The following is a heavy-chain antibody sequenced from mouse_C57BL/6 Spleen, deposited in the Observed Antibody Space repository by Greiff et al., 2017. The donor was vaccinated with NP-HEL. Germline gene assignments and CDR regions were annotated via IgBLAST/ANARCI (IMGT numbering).Heavy chain of an antibody. Sequence: EVQLQQSGAELVRPGASVKLSCTASGFNIKDYYMHWVKQRPEQGLEWIGRIDPEDGDTEYAPKFQGKATMTADTSSNTAYLQLSSLTSEDTAVYYCTADSSCYVNYAMDYWGQGTSVTVSS. J-gene: IGHJ4*01. D-gene: IGHD3-2*02. CDR3: TADSSCYVNYAMDY. V-gene: IGHV14-1*01. CDR1: GFNIKDYY. CDR2: IDPEDGDT.